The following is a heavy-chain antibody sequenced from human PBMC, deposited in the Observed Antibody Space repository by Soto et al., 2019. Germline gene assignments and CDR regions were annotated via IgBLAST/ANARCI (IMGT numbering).Heavy chain of an antibody. CDR3: ARNYDSTAGGAFDI. D-gene: IGHD3-22*01. J-gene: IGHJ3*02. Sequence: EVQLVESGGGLIQPGGSLRLSCAASGFTVSSNYMSWVRQAPGKGLEWVSVIYSGGSTYYADSVKGRFTISRDNSKNTLNLQMNSLRAEDTAVYYWARNYDSTAGGAFDIWGQGTVVTVSS. V-gene: IGHV3-53*01. CDR1: GFTVSSNY. CDR2: IYSGGST.